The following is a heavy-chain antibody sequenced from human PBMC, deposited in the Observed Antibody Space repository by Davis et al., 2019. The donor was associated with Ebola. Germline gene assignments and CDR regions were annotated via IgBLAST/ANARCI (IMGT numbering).Heavy chain of an antibody. CDR1: GFAFSNYW. V-gene: IGHV3-15*01. CDR3: TTLSTVTTMYFDL. D-gene: IGHD4-17*01. Sequence: GESLKISCAASGFAFSNYWMSWARQAPGKGLEWVGRIKSKTDGGTTDYAAPVKGRFAMSRDDSKNTLYLQMNSLKIEDTAVYYCTTLSTVTTMYFDLWDRGTLVTVSS. J-gene: IGHJ2*01. CDR2: IKSKTDGGTT.